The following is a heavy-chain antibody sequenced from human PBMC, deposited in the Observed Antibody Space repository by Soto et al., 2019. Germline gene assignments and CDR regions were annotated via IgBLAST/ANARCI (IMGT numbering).Heavy chain of an antibody. J-gene: IGHJ4*02. CDR1: GGTFSSYA. Sequence: QVQLVQSGAEVKKPGSSVKVSCKASGGTFSSYAISWVRQAPGQGLEWMGGIIPIFGTANYAQKFQGRVTITADESTSTAYMELSSLRSEDTAVYYCAFLGYCSGGSCYPADYWGQGALVTVSS. D-gene: IGHD2-15*01. CDR2: IIPIFGTA. CDR3: AFLGYCSGGSCYPADY. V-gene: IGHV1-69*01.